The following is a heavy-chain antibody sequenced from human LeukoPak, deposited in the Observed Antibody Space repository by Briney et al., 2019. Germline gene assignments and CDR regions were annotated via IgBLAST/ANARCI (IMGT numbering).Heavy chain of an antibody. V-gene: IGHV3-21*01. CDR2: ISSSSSYI. D-gene: IGHD3-10*01. J-gene: IGHJ3*02. CDR1: GFTFSSYS. CDR3: ARDRESLAFDI. Sequence: GGSLRLSCSASGFTFSSYSMNWVRQAPGKGLEWVSSISSSSSYIYYADSVKGRFTISRDNAKNSLYLQMNSLRAEDTAVYYCARDRESLAFDIWGQGTMVTVSS.